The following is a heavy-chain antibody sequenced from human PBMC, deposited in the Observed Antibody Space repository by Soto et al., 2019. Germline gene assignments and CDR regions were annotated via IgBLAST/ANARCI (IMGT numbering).Heavy chain of an antibody. CDR2: IYYSGST. CDR3: GGLRNSGGVDY. D-gene: IGHD2-21*01. V-gene: IGHV4-30-4*01. J-gene: IGHJ4*02. CDR1: GGSISSGDYY. Sequence: SETLSLTCTVSGGSISSGDYYWSWIRQPPGKGLEWIGYIYYSGSTYYNPSLKSRVTISVDTSKNQFSLKLSSVTAADTAVYYCGGLRNSGGVDYWGQGTLVTVPQ.